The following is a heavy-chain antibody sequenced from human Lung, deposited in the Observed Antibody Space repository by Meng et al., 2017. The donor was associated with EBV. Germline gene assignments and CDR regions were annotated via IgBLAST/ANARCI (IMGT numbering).Heavy chain of an antibody. CDR1: GGSISRSNW. D-gene: IGHD6-19*01. CDR2: IYHSGST. V-gene: IGHV4-4*02. J-gene: IGHJ4*02. Sequence: QRQLREPGPGPVKPSGTLSLPCPGSGGSISRSNWWSWVRQPPGKGLEWIGEIYHSGSTNYNPSLKSRVTISVDKSKNQFSLNLSSVTAADTAVYYCARVGQWLPIDYWGQGALVTVSS. CDR3: ARVGQWLPIDY.